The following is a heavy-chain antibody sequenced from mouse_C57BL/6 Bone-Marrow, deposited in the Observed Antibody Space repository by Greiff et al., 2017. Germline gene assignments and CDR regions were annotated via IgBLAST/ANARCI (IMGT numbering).Heavy chain of an antibody. CDR3: AREGGYYPWFAY. CDR2: IHPNSGST. CDR1: GYTFTSYW. D-gene: IGHD2-1*01. V-gene: IGHV1-64*01. Sequence: QVQLQQPGAELVKPGASVTLSCKASGYTFTSYWMHWVKQRPGQGLEWMGMIHPNSGSTNYNEKFKSKATLTVDTSSSTAYMQLSSLTSEDSAVYYCAREGGYYPWFAYWGQGTLVTVSA. J-gene: IGHJ3*01.